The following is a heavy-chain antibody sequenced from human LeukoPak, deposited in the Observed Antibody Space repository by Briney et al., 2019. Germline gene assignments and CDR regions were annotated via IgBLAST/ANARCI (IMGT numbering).Heavy chain of an antibody. D-gene: IGHD4-17*01. V-gene: IGHV3-7*01. CDR3: ARHPYGVLDY. J-gene: IGHJ4*02. CDR2: IKQDGSEK. CDR1: GFAFGGYA. Sequence: PGGSLRLSCTASGFAFGGYAMTWVRQAPGKGLEWVANIKQDGSEKYYVDSVKGRFTISRDNAINSLYLQMNSLRAEDTAVYYCARHPYGVLDYWGQGTLVTVSS.